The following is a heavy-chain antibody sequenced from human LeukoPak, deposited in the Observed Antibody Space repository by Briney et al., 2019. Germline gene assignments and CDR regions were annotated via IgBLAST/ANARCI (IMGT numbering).Heavy chain of an antibody. J-gene: IGHJ4*02. CDR2: ITAYNGNT. CDR3: AREPELSGYSSSWLPFDY. Sequence: AAVKVSCKASGYTFTSYGISWVRQAPGQGREWMGWITAYNGNTTYAEKLQGRVTMTTDTSTSTAYMELRSLRYDDPAVHYCAREPELSGYSSSWLPFDYWGQGTLVPVSS. CDR1: GYTFTSYG. V-gene: IGHV1-18*01. D-gene: IGHD6-13*01.